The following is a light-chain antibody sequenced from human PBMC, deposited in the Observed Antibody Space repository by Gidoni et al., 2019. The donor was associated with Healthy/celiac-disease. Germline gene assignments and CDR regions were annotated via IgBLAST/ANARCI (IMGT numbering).Light chain of an antibody. CDR3: QQSYSTLWT. CDR1: QSISSY. Sequence: DIQITQSPSSLSASVGDRVTITCRASQSISSYLNWYQQKPGKAPKLLIYAASSLQSGVPSRFSGSGSGTDFTLTISSLQPEDFANYYCQQSYSTLWTFGQGTKVEIK. CDR2: AAS. V-gene: IGKV1-39*01. J-gene: IGKJ1*01.